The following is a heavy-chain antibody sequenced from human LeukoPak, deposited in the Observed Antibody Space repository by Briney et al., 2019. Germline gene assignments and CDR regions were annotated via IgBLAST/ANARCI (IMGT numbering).Heavy chain of an antibody. D-gene: IGHD4-17*01. CDR3: ARVPYDHGDYRDAFDI. CDR2: INWNGGST. Sequence: GGSLRLSCAASGFTFDDYGMSWVRQAPGKGLEWVSGINWNGGSTGYADSVKGRFTISRDNAKNSLYLQMNSLRAEDTALYYCARVPYDHGDYRDAFDIWGQGTMVTVSS. V-gene: IGHV3-20*04. CDR1: GFTFDDYG. J-gene: IGHJ3*02.